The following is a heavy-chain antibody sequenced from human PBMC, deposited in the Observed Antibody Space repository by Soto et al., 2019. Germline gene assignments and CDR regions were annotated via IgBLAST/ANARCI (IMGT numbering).Heavy chain of an antibody. CDR3: AREGRGKKAGYNGLVSLGY. D-gene: IGHD2-2*02. CDR1: GSRFSNYV. Sequence: QVQLVQSGAKVKTPGSSLKVSCKVSGSRFSNYVISWVRQAPGHGLEWLGRIIPIFNSTKYAQSFQGRVTITADKSTSTASLELSSLRSDDTAVYYCAREGRGKKAGYNGLVSLGYWGQGTLVTVSS. V-gene: IGHV1-69*06. J-gene: IGHJ4*02. CDR2: IIPIFNST.